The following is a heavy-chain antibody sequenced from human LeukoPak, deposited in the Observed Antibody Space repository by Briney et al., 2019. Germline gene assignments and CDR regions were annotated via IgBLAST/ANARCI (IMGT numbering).Heavy chain of an antibody. CDR3: ARDTKIGGITMVRGVNGGDAFDI. CDR2: IYTSGST. CDR1: GGSISSYY. V-gene: IGHV4-4*07. Sequence: KSSETLSLTCTVSGGSISSYYWSWIRQPAGKGLEWIGRIYTSGSTNYNPSLKSRVTMSVDTSKNQFSLKLSSVTAADTAVYYCARDTKIGGITMVRGVNGGDAFDIWGQGTMVTVSS. D-gene: IGHD3-10*01. J-gene: IGHJ3*02.